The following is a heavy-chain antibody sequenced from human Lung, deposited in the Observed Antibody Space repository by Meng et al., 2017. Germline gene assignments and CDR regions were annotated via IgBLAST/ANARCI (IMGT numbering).Heavy chain of an antibody. J-gene: IGHJ4*02. Sequence: LQLQAWVPILVSLLGTLSLACAVSGDSITRTQWWSWLRQTPGKGLEWIGEISHSGSTVYRPSLQGRVSISLDKSNNEFSLKLTSVTAADTAVYYCARETLRELGLFHYWGQGILVTVSS. CDR1: GDSITRTQW. V-gene: IGHV4-4*03. CDR2: ISHSGST. CDR3: ARETLRELGLFHY. D-gene: IGHD1-7*01.